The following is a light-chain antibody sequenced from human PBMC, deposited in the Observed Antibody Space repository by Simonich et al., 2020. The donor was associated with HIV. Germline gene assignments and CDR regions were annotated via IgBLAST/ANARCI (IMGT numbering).Light chain of an antibody. Sequence: IWMTQSPSLLSASTGDRVTISCRVNQGISSYLNWYQQKPGKAPKLLIYAASSLQSGVPSRFSDSGSGTDFTLTISSLQPEDFATYYCQQSYSTPRTFGQGTKVEIK. J-gene: IGKJ1*01. CDR2: AAS. CDR3: QQSYSTPRT. CDR1: QGISSY. V-gene: IGKV1-39*01.